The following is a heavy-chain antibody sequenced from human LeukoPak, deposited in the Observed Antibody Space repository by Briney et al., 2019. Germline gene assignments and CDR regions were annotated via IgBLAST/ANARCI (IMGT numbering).Heavy chain of an antibody. D-gene: IGHD1-26*01. V-gene: IGHV3-23*01. CDR2: ITPSGDGT. CDR1: GFTFSSPA. CDR3: AKDSPVATW. J-gene: IGHJ4*02. Sequence: GGSLRLSCAASGFTFSSPAMSWVRQTPGKGLEWVSSITPSGDGTYYAASVKGRFTISRDNSKKTLYLQMDSLRADDTAKYYCAKDSPVATWWGQGTLVTVSS.